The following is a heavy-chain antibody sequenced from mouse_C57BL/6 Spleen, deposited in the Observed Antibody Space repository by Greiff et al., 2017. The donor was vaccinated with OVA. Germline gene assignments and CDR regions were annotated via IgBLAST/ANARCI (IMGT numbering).Heavy chain of an antibody. J-gene: IGHJ2*02. CDR1: GFNIKDDY. Sequence: VTLKESGAELVRPGASVKLSCTASGFNIKDDYMHWVKQRPEQGLEWIGWIDPENGDTEYAPKFQGKATITADTSSNTAYLQLSSLPSEDTAVYYCTGEGYYFGYWGQGTSLTVSS. V-gene: IGHV14-4*01. D-gene: IGHD3-3*01. CDR3: TGEGYYFGY. CDR2: IDPENGDT.